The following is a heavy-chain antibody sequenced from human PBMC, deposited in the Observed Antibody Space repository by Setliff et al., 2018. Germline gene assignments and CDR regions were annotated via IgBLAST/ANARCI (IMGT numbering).Heavy chain of an antibody. J-gene: IGHJ5*02. CDR1: GVTIGGNNYYY. CDR3: ARDPGLRSGTWSLDL. D-gene: IGHD3-10*01. V-gene: IGHV4-39*07. CDR2: ISHSGGV. Sequence: SETLSLTCSLSGVTIGGNNYYYWAWIRQPPGKGLEWIGTISHSGGVFYNPSLKSRVAISADTSRIQFSLKSRSVTAADTAVYYCARDPGLRSGTWSLDLWGQGTQVTVSS.